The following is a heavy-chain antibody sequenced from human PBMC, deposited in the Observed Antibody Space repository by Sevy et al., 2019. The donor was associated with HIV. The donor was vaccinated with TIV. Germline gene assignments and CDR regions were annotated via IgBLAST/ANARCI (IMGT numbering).Heavy chain of an antibody. CDR3: ARGDGYNTFFDY. V-gene: IGHV3-30*04. J-gene: IGHJ4*02. Sequence: GGSLRLSCAASGFTFSSYAMHWVRQAPGKGLEGVAVISYDGSNKYYADSVKGRFTISRDNSKNTLYLQMNSQRAEDTAVYYCARGDGYNTFFDYWGQANQVIVSS. D-gene: IGHD5-12*01. CDR2: ISYDGSNK. CDR1: GFTFSSYA.